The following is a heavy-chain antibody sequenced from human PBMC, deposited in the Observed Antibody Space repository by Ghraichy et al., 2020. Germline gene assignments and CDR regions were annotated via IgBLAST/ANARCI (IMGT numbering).Heavy chain of an antibody. CDR1: GFTFSSYE. CDR3: ARDKQQLVNGDDAFDI. CDR2: ISSSGSTI. V-gene: IGHV3-48*03. J-gene: IGHJ3*02. Sequence: GGSLRLSCAASGFTFSSYEMNWVRQAPGKGLEWVSYISSSGSTIYYTDSVRGRFSISRDNAKNSLYLQMNSLRAEDMAVYYCARDKQQLVNGDDAFDIWGQGTMVTVSS. D-gene: IGHD6-13*01.